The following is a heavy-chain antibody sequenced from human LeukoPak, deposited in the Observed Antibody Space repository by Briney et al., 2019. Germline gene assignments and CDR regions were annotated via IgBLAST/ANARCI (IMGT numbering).Heavy chain of an antibody. J-gene: IGHJ4*02. D-gene: IGHD6-13*01. CDR3: VKNSGWYRLDC. CDR2: IKEDGSEK. Sequence: GGSLRLSCAASGLTFSNYWMTWVRQAPGKGLEWVADIKEDGSEKYYVDSVKGRFTISRDNAKNSLFLQMDSLRSEDTAVYYCVKNSGWYRLDCWGQGTLVTVSS. V-gene: IGHV3-7*03. CDR1: GLTFSNYW.